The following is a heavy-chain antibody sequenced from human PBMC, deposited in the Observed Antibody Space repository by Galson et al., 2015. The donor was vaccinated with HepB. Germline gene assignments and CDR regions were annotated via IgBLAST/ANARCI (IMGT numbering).Heavy chain of an antibody. Sequence: SVKVSCKASGYTFSSHGIFWVRQAPGQGLEWMGWISSLNERTNYAQKIQGRVALTKDTSTTTVYLEIRSLRGDDTAVYYCARGHYGTVLDYWGQGTLVIVSS. CDR1: GYTFSSHG. V-gene: IGHV1-18*01. CDR3: ARGHYGTVLDY. CDR2: ISSLNERT. D-gene: IGHD3-10*01. J-gene: IGHJ4*02.